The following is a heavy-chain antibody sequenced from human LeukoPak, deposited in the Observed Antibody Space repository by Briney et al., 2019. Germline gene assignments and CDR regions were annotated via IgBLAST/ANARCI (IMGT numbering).Heavy chain of an antibody. J-gene: IGHJ4*02. CDR3: ARVSSSGSVY. V-gene: IGHV3-74*01. CDR1: GFTFSSSR. D-gene: IGHD6-6*01. Sequence: GGSLRLSCAASGFTFSSSRMHWVRQAAGKGLVWVSRINNDGSSTGYADSVKGRFTISRDNAKNTLYLQMNSLRAEDTAVYYCARVSSSGSVYWGQGTLVTVSS. CDR2: INNDGSST.